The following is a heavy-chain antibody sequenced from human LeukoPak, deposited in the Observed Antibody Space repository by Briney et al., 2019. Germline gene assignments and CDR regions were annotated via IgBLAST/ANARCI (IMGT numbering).Heavy chain of an antibody. D-gene: IGHD3-22*01. V-gene: IGHV4-39*07. CDR1: GGSISSSSYY. Sequence: ASETLSLTCTVSGGSISSSSYYWGWIRQPPGKGLEWIVSIYYSGSTYYNLSLKSRVTISVDTSKNQFSLKLSSVTAADTAVYYCAREYYYDSSGYFDAFDIWGQGTMVTVSS. CDR3: AREYYYDSSGYFDAFDI. J-gene: IGHJ3*02. CDR2: IYYSGST.